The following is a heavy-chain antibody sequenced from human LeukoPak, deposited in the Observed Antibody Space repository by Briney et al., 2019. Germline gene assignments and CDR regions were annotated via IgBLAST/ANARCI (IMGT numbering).Heavy chain of an antibody. CDR3: ARDSVVAAALNWFDP. D-gene: IGHD6-13*01. J-gene: IGHJ5*02. V-gene: IGHV1-69*04. Sequence: SVKVSCKASGGTFSSYAISWVRQAPGQGLEWMGRIIPILGIANCAQKFQGRVTITADKSTSTAYMELSSLRSEDTAVYYCARDSVVAAALNWFDPWGQGTLVTVSS. CDR1: GGTFSSYA. CDR2: IIPILGIA.